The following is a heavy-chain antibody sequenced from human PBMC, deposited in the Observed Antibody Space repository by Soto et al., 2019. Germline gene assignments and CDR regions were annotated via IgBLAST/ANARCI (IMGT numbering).Heavy chain of an antibody. D-gene: IGHD1-26*01. CDR2: IIPICGTA. CDR3: AREGGRYSGGIDY. V-gene: IGHV1-69*01. CDR1: GGTFSSYS. Sequence: QVQLVQSGAEVKKPGSSVKVSCKASGGTFSSYSINWVRQAPGQGLEWMGEIIPICGTANYAQKFQGRVTITADESTSTAYMELSSLRSEDTAVYYCAREGGRYSGGIDYWGQGTLVTVSS. J-gene: IGHJ4*02.